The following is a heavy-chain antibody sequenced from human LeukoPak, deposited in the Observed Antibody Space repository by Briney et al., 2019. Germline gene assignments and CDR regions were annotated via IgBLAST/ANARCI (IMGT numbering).Heavy chain of an antibody. D-gene: IGHD3-16*01. Sequence: ASVKVSCKASGYIFTGYYMHWVRQAPGQGLEWMGWINPDSGDTNYAQKFQGRVTMTRDTSISTAYMELSRLRSDDTAVYYCARVRYRLAETYIDYWGQGTLVTVSS. CDR3: ARVRYRLAETYIDY. J-gene: IGHJ4*02. V-gene: IGHV1-2*02. CDR1: GYIFTGYY. CDR2: INPDSGDT.